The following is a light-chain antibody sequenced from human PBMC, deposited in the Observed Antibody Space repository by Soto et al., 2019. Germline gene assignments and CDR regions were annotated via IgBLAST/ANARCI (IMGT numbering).Light chain of an antibody. V-gene: IGLV2-23*01. Sequence: SXLTHPPSVSAFXGQSITIPCTGTSSDVGSYNLVSWFQQHPGKVPKLLIYEGTKRPSGLSDRFSGSKSGTTASLTISGLQAEDEAHYYCYSYAGENLYVFGTGTKVTAL. J-gene: IGLJ1*01. CDR2: EGT. CDR1: SSDVGSYNL. CDR3: YSYAGENLYV.